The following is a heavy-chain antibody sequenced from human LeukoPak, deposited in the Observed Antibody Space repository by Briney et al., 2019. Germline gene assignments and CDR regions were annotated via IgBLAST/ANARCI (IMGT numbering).Heavy chain of an antibody. CDR1: GYSFTNEG. CDR3: ARRPRITIFGVETGYYFDY. J-gene: IGHJ4*02. Sequence: ASVKVSCQASGYSFTNEGFTWVRQAPGQGLEWMGWISANNGNTVYGLKFQGRVTITTDESTSTAYMELSSLRSEDTAVYYCARRPRITIFGVETGYYFDYWGQGTLVTVSS. CDR2: ISANNGNT. V-gene: IGHV1-18*01. D-gene: IGHD3-3*01.